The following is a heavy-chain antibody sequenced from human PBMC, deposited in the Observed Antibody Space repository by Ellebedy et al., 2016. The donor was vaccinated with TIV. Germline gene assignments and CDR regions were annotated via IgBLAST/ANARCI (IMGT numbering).Heavy chain of an antibody. Sequence: ASVKVSCXASGYTFTSYDINWVRQATGQGLEWMGWISAYNGNTNYAQKLQGRVTMTTDTSTSTAYMELRSLRSDDTAVYYCAREGYSGYHLYYYGMDVWGQGTTVTVSS. V-gene: IGHV1-18*01. D-gene: IGHD5-12*01. J-gene: IGHJ6*02. CDR1: GYTFTSYD. CDR2: ISAYNGNT. CDR3: AREGYSGYHLYYYGMDV.